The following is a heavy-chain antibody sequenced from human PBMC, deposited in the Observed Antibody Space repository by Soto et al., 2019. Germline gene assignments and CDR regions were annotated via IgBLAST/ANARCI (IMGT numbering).Heavy chain of an antibody. CDR3: ARNTSGRNFDS. CDR1: SSSMNSRFY. J-gene: IGHJ4*02. D-gene: IGHD6-19*01. CDR2: IYHSGST. Sequence: SETQSLSCALSSSSMNSRFYLGCIRQPPGKGLEWIASIYHSGSTHYNPSLKSRATISVDTSNNQFSLRLSSVTAADTAVYYCARNTSGRNFDSWGQGTQVTVSS. V-gene: IGHV4-38-2*01.